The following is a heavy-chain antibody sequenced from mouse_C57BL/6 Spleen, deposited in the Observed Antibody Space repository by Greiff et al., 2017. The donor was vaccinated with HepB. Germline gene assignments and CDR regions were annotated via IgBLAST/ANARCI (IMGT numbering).Heavy chain of an antibody. CDR2: INPGSGGT. CDR3: ARSALYDYDGYWYFDV. V-gene: IGHV1-54*01. CDR1: GYAFTNYL. D-gene: IGHD2-4*01. Sequence: QVQLQQSGAELVRPGTSVKVSCKASGYAFTNYLIEWVKQRPGQGLEWIGVINPGSGGTNYNEKFKGKATLTADKSSSTAYMQLSSLTSEDTAVYFCARSALYDYDGYWYFDVWGTGTTVTVSS. J-gene: IGHJ1*03.